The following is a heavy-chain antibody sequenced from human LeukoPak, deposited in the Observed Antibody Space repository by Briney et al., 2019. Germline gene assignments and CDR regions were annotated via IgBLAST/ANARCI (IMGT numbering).Heavy chain of an antibody. J-gene: IGHJ3*02. CDR2: IYHSGST. CDR1: GYPISSGYY. V-gene: IGHV4-38-2*02. Sequence: PSETLSLTCTVSGYPISSGYYWGWIRQPPGKGLEWIGSIYHSGSTYYNPSLKSRVTISVDTSKNQFSLKLSSVTAADTAVYYCATVSPPSLDAFDIWGQGTMVTVSS. CDR3: ATVSPPSLDAFDI.